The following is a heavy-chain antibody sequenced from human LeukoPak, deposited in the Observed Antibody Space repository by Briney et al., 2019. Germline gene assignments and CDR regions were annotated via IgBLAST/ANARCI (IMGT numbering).Heavy chain of an antibody. Sequence: ASVKVSCKASGYTFTGYYMHWVRQAPGQGLEWMGWINPNSGGTNYAQKFQGWVTMTRDTSISTAYMELSRLRSDDTAVYYCARRVPYYYDSSGSPGRGGMDVWGQGTTVTVSS. CDR3: ARRVPYYYDSSGSPGRGGMDV. CDR2: INPNSGGT. J-gene: IGHJ6*02. V-gene: IGHV1-2*04. CDR1: GYTFTGYY. D-gene: IGHD3-22*01.